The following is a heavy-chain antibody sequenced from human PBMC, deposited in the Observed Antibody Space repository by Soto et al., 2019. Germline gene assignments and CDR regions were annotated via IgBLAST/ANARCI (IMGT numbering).Heavy chain of an antibody. V-gene: IGHV3-23*01. CDR3: XXXGSGWLYFDY. CDR1: GFTFSSYA. J-gene: IGHJ4*02. CDR2: ISGSGGST. D-gene: IGHD6-19*01. Sequence: EVQLLESGGGLVQPGGSLRLSCAASGFTFSSYAMSWVRQAPGKGLEWVSAISGSGGSTYYADSVKGRFTISRDNSKNXLXXXXXXXXXEXXXXXXXXXXGSGWLYFDYWGQGTLVTVSS.